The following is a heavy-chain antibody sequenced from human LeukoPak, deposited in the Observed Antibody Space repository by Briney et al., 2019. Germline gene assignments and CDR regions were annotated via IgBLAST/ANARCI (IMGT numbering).Heavy chain of an antibody. CDR3: VSERETQGEN. Sequence: GGSLRLSCSGSGFTFSRHNMHWVRQAPGRGLEYVSAISYNGDTTYYVDSVKGRFSISRANSKNTLALQMNILRPEATAVYYCVSERETQGENWGPGTLVTVSS. D-gene: IGHD3-16*01. CDR1: GFTFSRHN. CDR2: ISYNGDTT. V-gene: IGHV3-64D*09. J-gene: IGHJ3*01.